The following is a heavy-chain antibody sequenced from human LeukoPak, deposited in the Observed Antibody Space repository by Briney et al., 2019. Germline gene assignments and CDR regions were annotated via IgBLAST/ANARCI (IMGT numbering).Heavy chain of an antibody. CDR1: GFTFSSYA. D-gene: IGHD4-17*01. CDR2: ISSNGGST. V-gene: IGHV3-64*01. J-gene: IGHJ4*02. Sequence: QPGGSLRLSCAPSGFTFSSYAMHWVRQAPGKGLEYVSAISSNGGSTYYANSVKGRFTISRDNSKNTLYLQMGSLRAEDMAVYYCARDPGTTVTTFSFDYWGQGTLVTVSS. CDR3: ARDPGTTVTTFSFDY.